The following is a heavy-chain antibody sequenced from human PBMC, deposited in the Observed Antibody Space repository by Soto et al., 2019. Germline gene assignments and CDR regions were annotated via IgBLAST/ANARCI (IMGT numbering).Heavy chain of an antibody. J-gene: IGHJ6*02. V-gene: IGHV3-48*03. D-gene: IGHD6-6*01. CDR1: GFTFSSYE. CDR2: ISSSGSTI. CDR3: ARDRIAARRYYYYYGMDV. Sequence: EVQLVESGGGLVQPGGSLRLSCAASGFTFSSYEMNWVRQAPGKGLEWVSYISSSGSTIYYADSVKGRFTISRDNAKNSLYLQMNSLRAEDTAVYHCARDRIAARRYYYYYGMDVWGQGTTVTVSS.